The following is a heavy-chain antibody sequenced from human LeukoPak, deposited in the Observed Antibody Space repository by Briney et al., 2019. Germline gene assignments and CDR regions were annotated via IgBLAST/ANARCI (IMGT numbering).Heavy chain of an antibody. CDR1: GGTFSSYA. CDR2: IIPIFGTA. D-gene: IGHD3-22*01. Sequence: ASVKVSCKASGGTFSSYAISWGRQAPGQGLEWMGGIIPIFGTANYAQKFQGRVTITTDESTSTAYMALSSLRSEDTAVYSCARDLGLYDSSGGVNSWGQGTLVTVSS. J-gene: IGHJ4*02. CDR3: ARDLGLYDSSGGVNS. V-gene: IGHV1-69*05.